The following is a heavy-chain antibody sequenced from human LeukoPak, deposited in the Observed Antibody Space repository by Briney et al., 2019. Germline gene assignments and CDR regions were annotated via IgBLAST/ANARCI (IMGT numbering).Heavy chain of an antibody. V-gene: IGHV1-8*01. CDR3: ARGSYDILTYYYYGMDV. J-gene: IGHJ6*02. D-gene: IGHD3-9*01. Sequence: ASVKVSCKASGYTFTSYDINWVRQATGQGLEWMGWMNPNSGNTGYAQKFQGRVTMTRNTSISTAYMELSSLRSEDTAVYYCARGSYDILTYYYYGMDVWGQGTTVTVSS. CDR1: GYTFTSYD. CDR2: MNPNSGNT.